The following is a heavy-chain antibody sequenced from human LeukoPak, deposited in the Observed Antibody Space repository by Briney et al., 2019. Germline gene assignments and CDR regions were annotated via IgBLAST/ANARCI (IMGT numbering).Heavy chain of an antibody. CDR3: ARSGFGVLYYYGMDV. V-gene: IGHV3-23*01. CDR2: IGGSGGNT. D-gene: IGHD3-10*01. J-gene: IGHJ6*02. Sequence: GGSLRLSCAASGFTFSSYTMSWVRQAPGKGLEWVSAIGGSGGNTYYADSVKGRFTISRDNSKNTLWLQMNSLRAEDTAVYYCARSGFGVLYYYGMDVWGQGTTVTVSS. CDR1: GFTFSSYT.